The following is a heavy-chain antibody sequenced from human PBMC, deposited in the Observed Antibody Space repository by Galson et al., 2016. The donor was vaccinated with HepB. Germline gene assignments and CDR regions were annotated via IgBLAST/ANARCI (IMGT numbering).Heavy chain of an antibody. J-gene: IGHJ5*02. CDR1: GGSFSAYY. V-gene: IGHV4-34*01. CDR3: ARVAGYCSSTSCANWFDP. Sequence: LSLTCAVYGGSFSAYYWSWIRQPPGKGLEWIGEINHSGSTNYNPSLKSRVTISLDTSKNQFSLKLTSVTAADTAVYYCARVAGYCSSTSCANWFDPWGQGTLVTVSS. D-gene: IGHD2-2*01. CDR2: INHSGST.